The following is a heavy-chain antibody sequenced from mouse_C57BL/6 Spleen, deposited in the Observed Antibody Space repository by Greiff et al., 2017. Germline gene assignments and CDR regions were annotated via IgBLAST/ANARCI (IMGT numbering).Heavy chain of an antibody. Sequence: DVKLVESGGGLVKPGGSLKLSCAASGFTFSDYGMHWVRQAPEKGLEWVAYISSGSSTIYYADTVKGRFTISRDNAKNTLFLQMTSLRSEDTAMYYCAVTTVVATRWYFDVWGTGTTVTVSS. CDR3: AVTTVVATRWYFDV. V-gene: IGHV5-17*01. J-gene: IGHJ1*03. D-gene: IGHD1-1*01. CDR2: ISSGSSTI. CDR1: GFTFSDYG.